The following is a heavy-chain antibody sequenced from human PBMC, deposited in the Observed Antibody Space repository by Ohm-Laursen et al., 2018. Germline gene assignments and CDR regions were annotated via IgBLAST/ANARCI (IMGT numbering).Heavy chain of an antibody. CDR2: INPHSGGT. V-gene: IGHV1-2*02. D-gene: IGHD4-17*01. Sequence: SVKVSCKASGYTFTVYYMHWVRQAPGQGLEWMGWINPHSGGTNYAQKFQGRVTMTRDTSISTAYMELSRLRSDDTAVYYCARTSMTTVTTIDYWGQGTLVTVSS. J-gene: IGHJ4*02. CDR3: ARTSMTTVTTIDY. CDR1: GYTFTVYY.